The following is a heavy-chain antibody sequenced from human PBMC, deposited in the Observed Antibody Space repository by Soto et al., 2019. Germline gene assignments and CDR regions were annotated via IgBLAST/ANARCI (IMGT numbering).Heavy chain of an antibody. CDR1: GGTFSSYT. J-gene: IGHJ5*02. CDR3: ARGKSVTMVRGNWFDP. V-gene: IGHV1-69*02. CDR2: IIPILGIA. D-gene: IGHD3-10*01. Sequence: QVQLVQSGAEVKKPGSSVKVSCKASGGTFSSYTISWVRQAPGQGLEWMGRIIPILGIANYAQKFQGRVPITADKSTSAAYRDLSSLRSEATAVSYCARGKSVTMVRGNWFDPWGQGTLVTVSS.